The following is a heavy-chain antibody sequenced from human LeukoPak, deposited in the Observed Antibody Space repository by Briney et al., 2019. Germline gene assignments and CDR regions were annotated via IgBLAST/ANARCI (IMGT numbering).Heavy chain of an antibody. CDR1: GGSFSGYY. D-gene: IGHD3-10*01. CDR2: INHSGST. V-gene: IGHV4-34*01. CDR3: ASDEYGSGSYL. J-gene: IGHJ4*02. Sequence: PSETLSLTCAAYGGSFSGYYWSWIRQPPGKGLEWIWEINHSGSTNYYPSLKSPVDISVDTPKIQYSLKLSSVTAADTAVYYCASDEYGSGSYLWGQGTLVTVSS.